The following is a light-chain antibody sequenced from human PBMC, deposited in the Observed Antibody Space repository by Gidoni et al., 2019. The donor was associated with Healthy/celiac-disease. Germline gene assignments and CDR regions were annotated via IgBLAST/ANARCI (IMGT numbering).Light chain of an antibody. CDR2: LGS. CDR3: MQALQTPLT. Sequence: DIVMTQYPLSLHVTPGEPASISCRSSQSLLHSNGYNYLDWYLQKPGQSPQLLIYLGSNRASGVPDRFSCSGSGTDFTLKISRVEAEDVGVYYCMQALQTPLTFGGGTKVEIQ. CDR1: QSLLHSNGYNY. V-gene: IGKV2-28*01. J-gene: IGKJ4*01.